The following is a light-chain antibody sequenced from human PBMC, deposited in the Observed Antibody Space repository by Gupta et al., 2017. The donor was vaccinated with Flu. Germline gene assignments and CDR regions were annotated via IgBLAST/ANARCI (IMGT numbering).Light chain of an antibody. J-gene: IGKJ3*01. V-gene: IGKV1-39*01. CDR2: AAS. CDR1: QSIRSY. CDR3: QQTDSNLLFT. Sequence: DIQMTQSPSSLSASVGDRVTITCRASQSIRSYLNWYQQKPGKAPKLLIYAASSLQSGVPSRFGGSGCGKNFTLTISRRQPEDFAAYYCQQTDSNLLFTFGHGTKVDIK.